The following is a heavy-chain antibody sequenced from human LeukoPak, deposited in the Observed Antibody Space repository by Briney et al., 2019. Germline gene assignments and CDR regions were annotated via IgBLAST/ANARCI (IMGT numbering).Heavy chain of an antibody. D-gene: IGHD6-19*01. CDR2: THYRSKWYD. Sequence: SQTLSLTCAISGDSVSSKNGAWNWIRQSPSRGLEWLGRTHYRSKWYDEYADSVKGRVTISPDTSKNQFSLRVYSVTPEDTAVYYCARDLGTSGWYTFDFWGQGTLVTVSS. J-gene: IGHJ5*01. V-gene: IGHV6-1*01. CDR1: GDSVSSKNGA. CDR3: ARDLGTSGWYTFDF.